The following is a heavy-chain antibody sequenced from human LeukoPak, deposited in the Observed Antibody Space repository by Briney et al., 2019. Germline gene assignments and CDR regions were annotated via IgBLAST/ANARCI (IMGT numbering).Heavy chain of an antibody. CDR1: GGTSSSYA. CDR2: IIPILGIA. V-gene: IGHV1-69*04. Sequence: ASVKVSCKASGGTSSSYAISWVRQAPGQGLEWMGRIIPILGIANYAQKFQGRVTITADKSTSTAYMELSSLRSEDTAVYYCARVDSYYDSSGYSTDWGQGTLVTVSS. J-gene: IGHJ4*02. D-gene: IGHD3-22*01. CDR3: ARVDSYYDSSGYSTD.